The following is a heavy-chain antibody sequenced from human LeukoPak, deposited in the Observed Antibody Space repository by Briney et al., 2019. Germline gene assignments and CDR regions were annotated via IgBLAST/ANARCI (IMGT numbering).Heavy chain of an antibody. V-gene: IGHV4-31*03. CDR2: IYYSGST. CDR1: GGSISSGGNY. J-gene: IGHJ3*02. Sequence: TSETLSLTCTVSGGSISSGGNYWSWIRQHPGKGLEWSGNIYYSGSTYYNPSLKSRVTISVDTSKNQFSLNLRSVTAADPAVYYCATHLAYCSGGTCYKAFDIWGQGTMVTVSS. D-gene: IGHD2-15*01. CDR3: ATHLAYCSGGTCYKAFDI.